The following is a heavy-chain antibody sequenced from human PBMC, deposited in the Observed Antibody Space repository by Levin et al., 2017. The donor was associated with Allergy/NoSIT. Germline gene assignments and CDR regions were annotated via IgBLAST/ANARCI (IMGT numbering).Heavy chain of an antibody. V-gene: IGHV4-59*08. D-gene: IGHD3-16*01. Sequence: GSLRLSCTVSGGSISSYYWSWIRQPPGKGLEWIGYIYSSGNTNYNPSLKSRVTMSVDTSKNQFSLKLTSVTAADTAVYYCARGGPSWDYFDYWGQGALVTVSS. CDR2: IYSSGNT. CDR3: ARGGPSWDYFDY. CDR1: GGSISSYY. J-gene: IGHJ4*02.